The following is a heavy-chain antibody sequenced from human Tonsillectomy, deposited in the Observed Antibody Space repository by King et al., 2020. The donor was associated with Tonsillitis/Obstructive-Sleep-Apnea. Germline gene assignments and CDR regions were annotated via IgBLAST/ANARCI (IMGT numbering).Heavy chain of an antibody. D-gene: IGHD2-15*01. CDR2: IYWDDDK. V-gene: IGHV2-5*02. CDR1: GFSLSTSGVS. Sequence: TLKESGPTLVKPTQTLTLTCTFSGFSLSTSGVSVGWIRQPPGKALEGLTLIYWDDDKRFSPSLKSRLTITKDTSKNQVVLSMTNMDPVDTATYYCAHRGAASDAFDIWGQGTMVTVSS. CDR3: AHRGAASDAFDI. J-gene: IGHJ3*02.